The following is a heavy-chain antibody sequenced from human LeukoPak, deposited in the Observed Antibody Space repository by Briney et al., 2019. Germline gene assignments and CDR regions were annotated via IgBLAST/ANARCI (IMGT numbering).Heavy chain of an antibody. CDR3: AKIQTSGWYVDY. CDR2: ITGRSSTI. V-gene: IGHV3-48*04. D-gene: IGHD6-19*01. CDR1: GFTFSNYT. J-gene: IGHJ4*02. Sequence: GGSLRLSCAASGFTFSNYTMNWVRQAPGKGLEWVSYITGRSSTIFYADSVKGRFTISRDNAKNSLYLQMNSLRAEDTAVYYCAKIQTSGWYVDYWGQGTLVTVSS.